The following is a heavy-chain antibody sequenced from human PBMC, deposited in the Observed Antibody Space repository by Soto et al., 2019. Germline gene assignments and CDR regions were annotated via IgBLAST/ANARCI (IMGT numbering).Heavy chain of an antibody. CDR3: ARVAHCSGGSCYPYYFDY. J-gene: IGHJ4*02. CDR1: GGSISSYY. V-gene: IGHV4-59*12. Sequence: SETLSLTCTVSGGSISSYYWSWIRQPPGKGLEWIGYIYHSGSTYYNPSLKSRVTISVDRSKNQFSLKLSSVTAADTAVYYCARVAHCSGGSCYPYYFDYWGQGTLVTVSS. D-gene: IGHD2-15*01. CDR2: IYHSGST.